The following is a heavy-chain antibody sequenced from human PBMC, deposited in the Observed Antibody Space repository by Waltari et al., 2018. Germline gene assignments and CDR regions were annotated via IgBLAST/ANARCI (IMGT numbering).Heavy chain of an antibody. V-gene: IGHV4-4*07. D-gene: IGHD2-2*01. J-gene: IGHJ3*02. CDR3: ARDATDIVVVPAAASVDAFDI. CDR2: IYTSGST. Sequence: QVQLQESGPGLVKPSETLSLTCTVSGGSISSYYWSWIRQPAGTGLAWIGRIYTSGSTNYNPSLKSRVTISVDKSKNQCSLKLSSVTAADTAVYYCARDATDIVVVPAAASVDAFDIWGQGTMVTSLQ. CDR1: GGSISSYY.